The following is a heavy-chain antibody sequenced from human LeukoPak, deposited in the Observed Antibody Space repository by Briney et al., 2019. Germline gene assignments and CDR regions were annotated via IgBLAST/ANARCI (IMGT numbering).Heavy chain of an antibody. V-gene: IGHV4-59*01. J-gene: IGHJ4*02. D-gene: IGHD6-19*01. CDR2: IYYSGTT. Sequence: PSETLSLTCTVSGGSISNYYWTWIRQPPGKGLEWIGYIYYSGTTNYNPSLKSRVTISVDTSKSQFSLRLISVTAADTAVYYCARGGWYFRDYWGQGTLVTVSS. CDR1: GGSISNYY. CDR3: ARGGWYFRDY.